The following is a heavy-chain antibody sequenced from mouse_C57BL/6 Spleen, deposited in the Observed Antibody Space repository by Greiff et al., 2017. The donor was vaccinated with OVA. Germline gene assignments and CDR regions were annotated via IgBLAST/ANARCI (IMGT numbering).Heavy chain of an antibody. D-gene: IGHD3-3*01. V-gene: IGHV1-80*01. CDR1: GYAFSSYW. J-gene: IGHJ2*01. Sequence: QVQLKESGAELVKPGASVKISCKASGYAFSSYWMNWVKQRPGKGLEWIGQIYPGDGDTNYNGKFKGKATLTADKSSSTAYMQLSSLTSEDSAVYFCARKGPNYFDYWGQGTTLTVSS. CDR3: ARKGPNYFDY. CDR2: IYPGDGDT.